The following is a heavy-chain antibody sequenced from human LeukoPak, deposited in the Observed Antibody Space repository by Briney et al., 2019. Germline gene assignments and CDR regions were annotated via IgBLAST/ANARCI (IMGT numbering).Heavy chain of an antibody. D-gene: IGHD2-8*01. Sequence: AGGSLRLSCAASGFTFRNYWMSWVRQAPGKGLEWVATIKQDGSEKYYGDSVKGRFTISRDNAQSSLFLQMNSLRDEDAAVYYCARGSGPRVLLPAFDIWGQGTMVTVSS. CDR1: GFTFRNYW. CDR3: ARGSGPRVLLPAFDI. V-gene: IGHV3-7*01. CDR2: IKQDGSEK. J-gene: IGHJ3*02.